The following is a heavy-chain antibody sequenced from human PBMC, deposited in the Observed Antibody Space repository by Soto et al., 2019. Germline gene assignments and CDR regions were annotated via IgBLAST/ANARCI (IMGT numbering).Heavy chain of an antibody. CDR2: INPATGAA. Sequence: QLHLVQSGAVVKKPGASVTVSCSASGYPVTAYYMHWVRQAPGRGLEWMGGINPATGAAKYTQTFQGSVTLTRDTSTGTVFMELSGMTPEDTAVFSCARGGGVVVAGSAAFDMWGQGTLVTVSS. CDR1: GYPVTAYY. V-gene: IGHV1-2*02. J-gene: IGHJ3*02. CDR3: ARGGGVVVAGSAAFDM. D-gene: IGHD2-15*01.